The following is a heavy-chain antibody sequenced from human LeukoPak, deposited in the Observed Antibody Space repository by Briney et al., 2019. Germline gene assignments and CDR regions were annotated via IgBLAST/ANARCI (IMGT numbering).Heavy chain of an antibody. J-gene: IGHJ4*02. CDR1: GGTFSSYA. Sequence: ASVKVSCKASGGTFSSYAISWVRQAPGQGLEWMGWMNPNSGNTGYAQKFQGRVTMTRNTSISTAYMELSSLRAEDTAVYYCAEAPGGTVWGRHDRYDYWGQGTLVTVSS. CDR2: MNPNSGNT. V-gene: IGHV1-8*02. D-gene: IGHD3-16*01. CDR3: AEAPGGTVWGRHDRYDY.